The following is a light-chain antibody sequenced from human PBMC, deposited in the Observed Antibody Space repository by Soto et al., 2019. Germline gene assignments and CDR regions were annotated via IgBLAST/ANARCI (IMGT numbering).Light chain of an antibody. CDR2: RTN. V-gene: IGLV8-61*01. Sequence: VVTQEPSFSVSPGRTVTLTCGLSSGSVSTSYYPSWYQQTPGQAPRTLIYRTNIRSSGVPDRFSGSILGNKAALTITGAQADDESDYYCVLYMGTGSWVFGGGTKLTVL. CDR1: SGSVSTSYY. CDR3: VLYMGTGSWV. J-gene: IGLJ3*02.